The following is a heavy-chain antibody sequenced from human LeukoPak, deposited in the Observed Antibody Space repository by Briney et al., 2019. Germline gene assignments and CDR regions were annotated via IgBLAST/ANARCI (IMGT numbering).Heavy chain of an antibody. Sequence: GGSLRLSCAASGFTFSSYWMSWVRQAPGKGLEWVANIKQDGSEKYYVDSVKGQFTISRDNAKNSLYLQMNSLRAEDTAVYYCARDSISGWYNSNFDYWGQGTLVTVSS. J-gene: IGHJ4*02. V-gene: IGHV3-7*01. CDR1: GFTFSSYW. D-gene: IGHD6-19*01. CDR3: ARDSISGWYNSNFDY. CDR2: IKQDGSEK.